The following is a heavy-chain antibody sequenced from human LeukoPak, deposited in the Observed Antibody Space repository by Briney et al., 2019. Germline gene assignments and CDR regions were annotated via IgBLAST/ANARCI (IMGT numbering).Heavy chain of an antibody. V-gene: IGHV4-4*02. CDR2: IHHSGST. Sequence: SETLSLTCAVSGGSISSCDWWTWVRQPPGRGLEWIGEIHHSGSTNYNPSLKSRVTISVDKSRNHFSLNLSSVTAADTAVYYCARVNINNWHSCDYWGQGTLVTVSS. CDR3: ARVNINNWHSCDY. D-gene: IGHD1-1*01. J-gene: IGHJ4*02. CDR1: GGSISSCDW.